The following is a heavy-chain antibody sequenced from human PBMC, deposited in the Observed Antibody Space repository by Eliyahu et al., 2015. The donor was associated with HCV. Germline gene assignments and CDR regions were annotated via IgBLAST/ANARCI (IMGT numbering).Heavy chain of an antibody. V-gene: IGHV3-73*02. CDR3: TAEYCSSTSCYVYYYYGMDV. Sequence: EVQLVESGGGLVQPGGSLKLSCAASGFTFSGSAMHWVRQASGKGLXWVGRIRSKANSYATAYAASVKGRFTISRDDSKNTAYLQMNSLKTEDTAVYYCTAEYCSSTSCYVYYYYGMDVWGQGTTVTVSS. CDR1: GFTFSGSA. J-gene: IGHJ6*02. D-gene: IGHD2-2*01. CDR2: IRSKANSYAT.